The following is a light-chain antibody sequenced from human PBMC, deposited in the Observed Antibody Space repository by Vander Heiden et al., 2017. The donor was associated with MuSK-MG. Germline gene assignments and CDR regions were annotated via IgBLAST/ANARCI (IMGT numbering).Light chain of an antibody. V-gene: IGKV2-28*01. CDR1: QSLLHSNGNNC. Sequence: DIVLTQSPLSLPVTPGEPASISCRSSQSLLHSNGNNCLDWYLQKPGQSPQLLIYVASNRASGVADKFSGSGSGTDFTLTISRVEAEDVGVYYCMQALQTPYTFGQGTKLGI. J-gene: IGKJ2*01. CDR3: MQALQTPYT. CDR2: VAS.